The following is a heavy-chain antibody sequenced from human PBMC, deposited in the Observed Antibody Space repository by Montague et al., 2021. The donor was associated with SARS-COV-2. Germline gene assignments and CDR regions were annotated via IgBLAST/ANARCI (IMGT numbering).Heavy chain of an antibody. CDR1: GFTFSSYE. CDR2: ISSSGSSI. CDR3: AREGYYDSSGYPLSY. Sequence: SLRLSCAASGFTFSSYEMNWVRQAPGKGLEWVSYISSSGSSIYYADSVKGRFTISRDNAKNSLYPQMNSLRAEDTAVYYCAREGYYDSSGYPLSYWGQGTLVTVSS. V-gene: IGHV3-48*03. D-gene: IGHD3-22*01. J-gene: IGHJ4*02.